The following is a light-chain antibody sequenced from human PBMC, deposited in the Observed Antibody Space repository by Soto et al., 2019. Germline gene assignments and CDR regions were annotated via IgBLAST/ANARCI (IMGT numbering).Light chain of an antibody. CDR2: DAS. V-gene: IGKV3-11*01. J-gene: IGKJ4*01. CDR3: PQRSNWPLT. CDR1: QSVSSY. Sequence: EIVMTQSPATLSLSPGERATLSCRASQSVSSYLAWYQQKPGQAPRLLIYDASNRATGIPARFSGSGSGTDFTLTISSLEPEDFAVYYCPQRSNWPLTFGGGTMV.